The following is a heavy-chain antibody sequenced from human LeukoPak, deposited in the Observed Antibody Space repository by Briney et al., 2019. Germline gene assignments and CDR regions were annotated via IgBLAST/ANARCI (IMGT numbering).Heavy chain of an antibody. CDR1: GGSISSSSYY. CDR3: ARPRGCSGGSYNPWFDP. V-gene: IGHV4-39*01. J-gene: IGHJ5*02. D-gene: IGHD2-15*01. Sequence: PSETLSLTCTVSGGSISSSSYYWGWIRQPPGKGLEWIGSIYYSGSTYYNPSLKSRVTISVDTSKNQFSLKLSSVTAADTAVYYCARPRGCSGGSYNPWFDPWGQGTLVTVSS. CDR2: IYYSGST.